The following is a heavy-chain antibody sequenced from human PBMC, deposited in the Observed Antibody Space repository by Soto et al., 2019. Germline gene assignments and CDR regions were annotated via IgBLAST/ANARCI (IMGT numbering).Heavy chain of an antibody. CDR1: GFTFGDYA. V-gene: IGHV3-49*03. CDR3: ARVRLHYDFWSGVDY. CDR2: IRSKAYGGTT. Sequence: PGGSLRLSCTASGFTFGDYAMSWFRQAPGKGLEWVGFIRSKAYGGTTEYYADSVKGRFTISRDNSKNTLYLQMNSLRAEDTAVYYCARVRLHYDFWSGVDYWGQGTLVTVSS. J-gene: IGHJ4*02. D-gene: IGHD3-3*01.